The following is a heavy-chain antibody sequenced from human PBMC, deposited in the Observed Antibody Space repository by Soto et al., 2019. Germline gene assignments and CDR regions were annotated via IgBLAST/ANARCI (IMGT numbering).Heavy chain of an antibody. CDR3: ARNRRHYDFWSGPPHYYYGMDV. Sequence: SETLSLTCTVSGGSISSSSYYWGWIRQPPGKGLEWIGSIYYSGSTYYNPSLKSRVTISVDTSKNQFSLKLSSVTAADTAVYYCARNRRHYDFWSGPPHYYYGMDVWGQGTTVTVSS. J-gene: IGHJ6*02. D-gene: IGHD3-3*01. V-gene: IGHV4-39*01. CDR2: IYYSGST. CDR1: GGSISSSSYY.